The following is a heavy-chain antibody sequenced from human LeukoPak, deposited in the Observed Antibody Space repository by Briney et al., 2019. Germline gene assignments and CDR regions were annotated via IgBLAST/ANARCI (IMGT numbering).Heavy chain of an antibody. CDR3: ARVKKYYDILTGYYHDAFDI. J-gene: IGHJ3*02. Sequence: SETLSLTCTVSGGSISSHYWSWIRQPPGKGLEWIGYIYYSGSTNYNPSLKSRVTISVDTSKNQFSLKLSSVTAADTAVYYCARVKKYYDILTGYYHDAFDIWGQGTIVTVSS. CDR2: IYYSGST. V-gene: IGHV4-59*11. CDR1: GGSISSHY. D-gene: IGHD3-9*01.